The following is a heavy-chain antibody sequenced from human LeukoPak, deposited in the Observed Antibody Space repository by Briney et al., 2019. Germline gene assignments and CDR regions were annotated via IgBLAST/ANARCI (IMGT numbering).Heavy chain of an antibody. J-gene: IGHJ4*02. CDR2: IYYSGST. Sequence: PSETLSLTCTVSGGSISNSSYYWGWIRQPPGKGLEWIGGIYYSGSTYYNSSLKSRVTISVDRSKNQFSLKLSSVTAADTAVYYCASTYYDFWSGYSPQGLFDYWGQGTLVIVSS. V-gene: IGHV4-39*07. CDR1: GGSISNSSYY. CDR3: ASTYYDFWSGYSPQGLFDY. D-gene: IGHD3-3*01.